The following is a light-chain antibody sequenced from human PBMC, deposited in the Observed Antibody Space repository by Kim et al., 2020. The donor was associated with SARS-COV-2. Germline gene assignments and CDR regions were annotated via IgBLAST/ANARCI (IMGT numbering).Light chain of an antibody. CDR3: QQRGNWPLT. J-gene: IGKJ1*01. CDR2: DAF. V-gene: IGKV3-11*01. Sequence: LSPGESATLSRRASQSVGSSFACYQQKPGQAPRLLIYDAFSRATGIPARFSGSGSGTDFTLTISSLEPEDFAVYYCQQRGNWPLTFGQGTKVDIK. CDR1: QSVGSS.